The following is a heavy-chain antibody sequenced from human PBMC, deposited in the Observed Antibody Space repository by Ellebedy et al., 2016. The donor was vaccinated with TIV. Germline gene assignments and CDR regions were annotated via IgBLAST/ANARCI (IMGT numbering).Heavy chain of an antibody. J-gene: IGHJ5*02. Sequence: GESLKISXVASGFTFSTYWMHWVRQAPGRGLEWVANIKEDGSTKYYVDSVKGRFTISRDNAKNSLYLQMNSLRAEVTAVYYCARAIGAGDGTWGQGALVTVSS. CDR3: ARAIGAGDGT. V-gene: IGHV3-7*01. CDR2: IKEDGSTK. D-gene: IGHD2-15*01. CDR1: GFTFSTYW.